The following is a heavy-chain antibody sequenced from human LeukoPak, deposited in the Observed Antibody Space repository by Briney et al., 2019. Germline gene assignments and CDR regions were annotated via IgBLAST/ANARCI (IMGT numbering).Heavy chain of an antibody. D-gene: IGHD2-2*01. Sequence: PSETPSLTCSVSGGSISDYYWTWIRQPAGKGLEWIGRIYSSGSTNYNSSLRSRVTMSVDTTKNQFSLKLTSAIDADTALYYCARGRQLPSGWLDPWGQGTLVTVSS. J-gene: IGHJ5*02. CDR1: GGSISDYY. V-gene: IGHV4-4*07. CDR2: IYSSGST. CDR3: ARGRQLPSGWLDP.